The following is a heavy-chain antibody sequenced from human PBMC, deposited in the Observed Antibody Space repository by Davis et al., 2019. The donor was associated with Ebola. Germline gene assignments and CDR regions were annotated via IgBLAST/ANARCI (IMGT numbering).Heavy chain of an antibody. V-gene: IGHV1-69*04. CDR1: GGTFSSYA. J-gene: IGHJ5*02. D-gene: IGHD6-6*01. CDR2: IIPILGIA. Sequence: AASVKVSCKASGGTFSSYAISWVRQAPGQGLEWMGRIIPILGIANYAQKFQGRVTMTRDTSTSTVYMELSSLRSEDTAVYYCARENLGEQLVGGSWFDPWGQGTLVTVSS. CDR3: ARENLGEQLVGGSWFDP.